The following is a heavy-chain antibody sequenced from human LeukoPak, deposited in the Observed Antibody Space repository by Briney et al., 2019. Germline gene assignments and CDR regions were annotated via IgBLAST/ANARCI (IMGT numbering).Heavy chain of an antibody. J-gene: IGHJ4*02. CDR1: GFTFSDYY. D-gene: IGHD1-26*01. V-gene: IGHV3-11*01. CDR2: ISTSGTTF. Sequence: GGSLRLSCAASGFTFSDYYMSWIRQAPGKGLEWVSYISTSGTTFHYADSVKGRFTISRDNAKNSLYLQMNSLRAEDTAVYYCARVFTSGSPFDYWGQGSLVTVSS. CDR3: ARVFTSGSPFDY.